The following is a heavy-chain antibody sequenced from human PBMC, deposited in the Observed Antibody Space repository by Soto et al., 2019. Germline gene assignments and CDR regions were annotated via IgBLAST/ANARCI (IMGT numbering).Heavy chain of an antibody. CDR2: LNPGSGDT. D-gene: IGHD3-16*01. Sequence: ASVKVSCNASGYSFTNNDVSWVRPATGQGLEWMGWLNPGSGDTGYAQKFQGRVTMTRDISIATAYMELSSLRSDDTAIYYCARLETFVSLNWFDPGGQGTLVTVSS. CDR1: GYSFTNND. J-gene: IGHJ5*02. V-gene: IGHV1-8*01. CDR3: ARLETFVSLNWFDP.